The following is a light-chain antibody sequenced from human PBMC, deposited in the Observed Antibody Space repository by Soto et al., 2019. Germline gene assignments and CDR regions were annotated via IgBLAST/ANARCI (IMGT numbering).Light chain of an antibody. CDR3: SSYTRSSIVV. CDR1: SSDVGGYNY. J-gene: IGLJ2*01. V-gene: IGLV2-14*03. Sequence: QSALTQPASVSGSPGQSITISCTGTSSDVGGYNYVTWYQQHPGKVPKLLIYDVSNRPSGVSNRFSGSKSGNTASLTISGLQADDEADYYCSSYTRSSIVVFGGGTKLTVL. CDR2: DVS.